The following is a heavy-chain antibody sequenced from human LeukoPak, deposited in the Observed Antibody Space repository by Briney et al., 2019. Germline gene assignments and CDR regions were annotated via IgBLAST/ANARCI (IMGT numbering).Heavy chain of an antibody. D-gene: IGHD3-16*01. V-gene: IGHV4-59*01. CDR2: IYYSGST. CDR1: GGSISSYY. Sequence: SETLSLTSTVSGGSISSYYWSWIRQPPGKGLEWIGYIYYSGSTNYNPSLKSRVTISVDTSKNQFSLKLSSVTAADTAVYYCARVKTYYVWGSRKPNWFDPWGQGTLVTVSS. CDR3: ARVKTYYVWGSRKPNWFDP. J-gene: IGHJ5*02.